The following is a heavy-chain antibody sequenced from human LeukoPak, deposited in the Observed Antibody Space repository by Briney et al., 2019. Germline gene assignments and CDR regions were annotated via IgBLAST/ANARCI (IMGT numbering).Heavy chain of an antibody. CDR1: GFTFSDYY. D-gene: IGHD6-13*01. J-gene: IGHJ4*02. V-gene: IGHV3-7*01. Sequence: PGGSLRLSCAASGFTFSDYYTSWIRQAPGKGLEWVANIKQDGSEKNYVDSVKGRFTISRDNAKNSMSLQMNSLRAEDTAVYYCTREGILAGVDYWGQGTLVTVSS. CDR3: TREGILAGVDY. CDR2: IKQDGSEK.